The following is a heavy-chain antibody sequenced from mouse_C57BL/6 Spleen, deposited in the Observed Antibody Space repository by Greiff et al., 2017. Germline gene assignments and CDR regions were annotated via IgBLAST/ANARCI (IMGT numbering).Heavy chain of an antibody. V-gene: IGHV1-15*01. CDR1: GYTFTDYE. J-gene: IGHJ4*01. CDR3: YGSSVYYYAMDY. CDR2: IDPETGGT. Sequence: QVQLQQSGAELVRPGASVTLSCKASGYTFTDYEMHWVKQTPVHGLEWIGAIDPETGGTAYNQKFKGKAILTADKSSSTAYMELRSLTSEDSAVXYSYGSSVYYYAMDYWGQGTSVTVSS. D-gene: IGHD1-1*01.